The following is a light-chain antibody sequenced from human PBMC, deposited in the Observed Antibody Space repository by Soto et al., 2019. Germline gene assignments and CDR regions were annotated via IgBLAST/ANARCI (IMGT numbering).Light chain of an antibody. CDR1: SSDIGGYNY. Sequence: QSVLTQPPSASGSPGQSVTISCTGTSSDIGGYNYVSWYQQHPGKAPKLIICELSKRPSGVPDRFSGSKSGNTASLTVSGLQPEDEDDSYCSSHEGSNNFVVFGAGTKLTVL. CDR3: SSHEGSNNFVV. V-gene: IGLV2-8*01. J-gene: IGLJ2*01. CDR2: ELS.